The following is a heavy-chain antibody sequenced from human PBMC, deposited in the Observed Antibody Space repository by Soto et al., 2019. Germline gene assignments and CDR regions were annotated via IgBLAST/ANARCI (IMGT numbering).Heavy chain of an antibody. CDR3: ASEYGDHLKFFDY. J-gene: IGHJ4*02. Sequence: PWGSLRLSCATFEFTFSAYWMSWVRQAPGKGLEWVANIRQDGGEKYYVDSVKGRFTISRDNAKNSVYLQMNSLRVEDTAIYYCASEYGDHLKFFDYWGQGTLVTVSS. D-gene: IGHD4-17*01. CDR2: IRQDGGEK. V-gene: IGHV3-7*01. CDR1: EFTFSAYW.